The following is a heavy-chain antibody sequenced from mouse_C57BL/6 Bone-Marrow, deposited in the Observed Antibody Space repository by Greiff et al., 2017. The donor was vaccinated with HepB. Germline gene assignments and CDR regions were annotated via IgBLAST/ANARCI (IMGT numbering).Heavy chain of an antibody. CDR1: GFTFSDFY. V-gene: IGHV7-1*01. D-gene: IGHD1-1*01. CDR3: ARDGGITTVGAMDY. CDR2: SRNKANDYTT. J-gene: IGHJ4*01. Sequence: EVNLVESGGGLVQSGRSLRLSCATSGFTFSDFYMEWVRQAPGKGLEWIAASRNKANDYTTEYSASVKGRFIVSRDTSQSILYLQMNALRAEDTAIYYCARDGGITTVGAMDYWGQGTSVTVSS.